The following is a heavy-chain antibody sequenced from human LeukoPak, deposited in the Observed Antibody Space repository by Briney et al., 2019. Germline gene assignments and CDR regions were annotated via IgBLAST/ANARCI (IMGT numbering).Heavy chain of an antibody. J-gene: IGHJ6*02. CDR3: AKRARLAGMDV. V-gene: IGHV3-23*01. Sequence: GGSLRLSCAVSGFTFSNYAMTWVRQAPGKGLEWVSVINPSGGDTFYADSVQGRSTISRNNSKNTLYLQMSSLRAEGTAVYYCAKRARLAGMDVWGQGTTVAVSS. CDR2: INPSGGDT. CDR1: GFTFSNYA. D-gene: IGHD4-17*01.